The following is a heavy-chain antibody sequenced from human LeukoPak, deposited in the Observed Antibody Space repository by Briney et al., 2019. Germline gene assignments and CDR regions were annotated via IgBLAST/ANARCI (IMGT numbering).Heavy chain of an antibody. Sequence: SETLSLTCTVSGGSISSYYWSWIRQPPGKGLEWIGYIYYSGSTNYNPSLKSRVTISVDTSKNQFSLKLSSVTAADTAVYYCARGGGRIAAAKYYFDYWGQGTLVTVPS. CDR2: IYYSGST. CDR1: GGSISSYY. CDR3: ARGGGRIAAAKYYFDY. J-gene: IGHJ4*02. V-gene: IGHV4-59*12. D-gene: IGHD6-13*01.